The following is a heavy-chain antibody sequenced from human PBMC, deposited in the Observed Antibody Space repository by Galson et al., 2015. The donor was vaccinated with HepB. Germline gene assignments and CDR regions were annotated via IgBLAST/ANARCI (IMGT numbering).Heavy chain of an antibody. CDR1: GFSVGSNY. J-gene: IGHJ6*02. Sequence: SLRLSCAASGFSVGSNYFSWVRQAPGKGLEWVSLIFSDGTSFHSDSVKGRFTIFRDKSKNTMHLQMNSLRVEDTAMYYCARGYGSGYFPDNFYEMDVWGQGTTVTVSS. D-gene: IGHD3-3*01. CDR3: ARGYGSGYFPDNFYEMDV. CDR2: IFSDGTS. V-gene: IGHV3-66*01.